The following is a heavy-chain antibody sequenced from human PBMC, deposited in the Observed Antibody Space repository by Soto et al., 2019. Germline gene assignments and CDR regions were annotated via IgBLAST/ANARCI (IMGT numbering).Heavy chain of an antibody. CDR1: GFTFSGSA. J-gene: IGHJ6*02. V-gene: IGHV3-73*02. CDR3: TRQGGSDYYYYYGMDV. CDR2: IRSKANSYAT. D-gene: IGHD2-15*01. Sequence: EVQLVESGGGLVQPGGSLKLSCAASGFTFSGSAMHWVRQASGKGLEWVGRIRSKANSYATAYAASVKGRFTISRDDSKNTAYLKMNSLKTEDTAVYYCTRQGGSDYYYYYGMDVWGQGTTVTVSS.